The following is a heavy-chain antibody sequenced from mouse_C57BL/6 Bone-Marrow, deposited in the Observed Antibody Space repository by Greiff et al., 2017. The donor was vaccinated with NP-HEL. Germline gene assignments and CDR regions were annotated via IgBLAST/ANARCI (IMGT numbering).Heavy chain of an antibody. CDR3: ARTYYYVFAY. V-gene: IGHV1-50*01. CDR2: IDPSDSYT. CDR1: GYTFTSYW. D-gene: IGHD1-1*01. J-gene: IGHJ3*01. Sequence: QVQLQQPGAELVKPGASVKLSCKASGYTFTSYWMQWVKQRPGQGLEWIGEIDPSDSYTNYNQKFKGKATLTVDTSSSTAYMQLSSLTSDDSAVYYCARTYYYVFAYWGQGTLVTVSA.